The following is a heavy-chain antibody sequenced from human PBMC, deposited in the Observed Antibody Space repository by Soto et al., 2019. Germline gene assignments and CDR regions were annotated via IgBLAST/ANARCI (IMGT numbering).Heavy chain of an antibody. CDR2: ISPDGNSR. J-gene: IGHJ3*01. Sequence: GGSLRLCCTASGFTFSSYGIHWVRQAPGKGLDWVALISPDGNSRFFVDSVKGRFTVSMDESKTTLYLQMNYLRAEDTAVYYCAKAQAFDVWGQGTMVTVSS. CDR3: AKAQAFDV. CDR1: GFTFSSYG. V-gene: IGHV3-30*18.